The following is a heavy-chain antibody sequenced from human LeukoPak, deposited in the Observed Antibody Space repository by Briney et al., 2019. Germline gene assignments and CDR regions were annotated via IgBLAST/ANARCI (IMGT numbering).Heavy chain of an antibody. Sequence: ASVKVSCKASGYTFTHYYMHWVRQAPGQGLEWMGWINPNSGGTNYAQKFQGRVTMTRDTSISTAYMELSRLRSDDTAVYYCARDRADYYYMDVWGKGTTVTISS. CDR1: GYTFTHYY. J-gene: IGHJ6*03. CDR3: ARDRADYYYMDV. CDR2: INPNSGGT. V-gene: IGHV1-2*02.